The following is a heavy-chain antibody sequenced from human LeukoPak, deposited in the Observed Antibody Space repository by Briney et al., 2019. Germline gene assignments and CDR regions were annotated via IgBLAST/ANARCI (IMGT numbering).Heavy chain of an antibody. V-gene: IGHV1-18*01. J-gene: IGHJ5*02. CDR3: ARDGLGTMVRGLDWFDP. D-gene: IGHD3-10*01. CDR1: GYTFTSYG. Sequence: GASVKVSCKASGYTFTSYGISWVRQAPGQGLEWMGWISAYNGNTNYAQKLQGRVTMTTDTSTSTAYMELRSLRSDDTAVYYCARDGLGTMVRGLDWFDPWGQGTLVTVSS. CDR2: ISAYNGNT.